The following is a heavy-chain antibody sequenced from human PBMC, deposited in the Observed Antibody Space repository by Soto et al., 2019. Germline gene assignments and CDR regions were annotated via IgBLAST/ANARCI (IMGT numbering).Heavy chain of an antibody. CDR3: ARDQPIQGAAINYGMAV. J-gene: IGHJ6*02. D-gene: IGHD6-25*01. CDR2: ISAYNGNT. Sequence: QVQLVQSGAEVKKPGASVKVSCKASGYTFTSYGISWVRQAPGQGLEWMGWISAYNGNTNYAQKLQGRVTMTTDTSTSTAYMELRSLRSDDTAVYYCARDQPIQGAAINYGMAVWGQGTTVTVSS. CDR1: GYTFTSYG. V-gene: IGHV1-18*01.